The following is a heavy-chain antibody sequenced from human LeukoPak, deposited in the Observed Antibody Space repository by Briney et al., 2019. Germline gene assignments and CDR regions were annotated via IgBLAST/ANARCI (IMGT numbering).Heavy chain of an antibody. V-gene: IGHV4-59*01. CDR3: ARVTRSHDAFDV. CDR1: GDSINSYF. D-gene: IGHD4-17*01. CDR2: IYSRGTT. J-gene: IGHJ3*01. Sequence: PSETLSLTCTVSGDSINSYFWGWVRQPPGKGLEWIGYIYSRGTTAYNPSLENRLTISTDTSKNQFSLTLSSLTAADTAVYFCARVTRSHDAFDVWGQPIMVTVSS.